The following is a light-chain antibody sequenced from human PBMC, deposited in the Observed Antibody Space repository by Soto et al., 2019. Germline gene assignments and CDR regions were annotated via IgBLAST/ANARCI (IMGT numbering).Light chain of an antibody. CDR1: QSVSAN. J-gene: IGKJ2*01. CDR3: QEYNNWPPYA. CDR2: DAS. Sequence: EKVMTQSPATLSVSPGERITLSCRASQSVSANLAWYQHKPGQAPRLLIYDASTRATVIPARFSGSGSGTEFTLTITSLQSEDFAVYYCQEYNNWPPYAFGQGTKVEIK. V-gene: IGKV3-15*01.